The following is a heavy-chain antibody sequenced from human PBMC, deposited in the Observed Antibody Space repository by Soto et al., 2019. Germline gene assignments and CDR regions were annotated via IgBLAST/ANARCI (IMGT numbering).Heavy chain of an antibody. V-gene: IGHV3-21*01. D-gene: IGHD3-3*01. CDR3: ARGQGYDFWSGTANYCYGMDV. Sequence: EVQLVESGGGLVKPGGSLRLSCAASGFTFSSYSMNWVRQAPGKGLEWVSSISSSSSYIYYADSVKGRFTISRDNAKNSLNRQMNSLRAEDTAVYYCARGQGYDFWSGTANYCYGMDVWGQGTTVTVSS. CDR2: ISSSSSYI. J-gene: IGHJ6*02. CDR1: GFTFSSYS.